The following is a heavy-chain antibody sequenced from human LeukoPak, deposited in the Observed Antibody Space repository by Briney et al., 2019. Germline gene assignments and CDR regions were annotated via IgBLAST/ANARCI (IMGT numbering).Heavy chain of an antibody. CDR3: ARDQGSMIVVRTNNWYFDL. CDR2: INQDGSEM. V-gene: IGHV3-7*01. J-gene: IGHJ2*01. CDR1: GFTFSNYW. D-gene: IGHD3-22*01. Sequence: GGSLRLSCAASGFTFSNYWMSWVRQAPGKGLEWLANINQDGSEMYYVGSVKGRFTISRDNGKNSLYLQINSLRADDTAVYYCARDQGSMIVVRTNNWYFDLWGRGTLVTVSS.